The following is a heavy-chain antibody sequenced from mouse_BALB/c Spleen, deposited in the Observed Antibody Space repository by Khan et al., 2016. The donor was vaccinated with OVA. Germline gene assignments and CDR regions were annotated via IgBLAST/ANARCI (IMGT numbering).Heavy chain of an antibody. J-gene: IGHJ3*01. Sequence: VQLKESGPSLVKPSQTLSLTCFVTGDSITSGYWSWIRKFPGNKLEYMGYMIYSGNTYYNPSLKSRISIIRHPYKNQYYLQLNSGTTEDTATYYCARSTDRDAFAYWGQGTLGTVAA. CDR3: ARSTDRDAFAY. CDR1: GDSITSGY. V-gene: IGHV3-8*02. D-gene: IGHD2-14*01. CDR2: MIYSGNT.